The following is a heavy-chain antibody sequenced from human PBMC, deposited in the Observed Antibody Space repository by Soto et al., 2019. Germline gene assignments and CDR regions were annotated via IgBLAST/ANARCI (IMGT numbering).Heavy chain of an antibody. J-gene: IGHJ6*02. Sequence: GGSLRLSCAASGFTFSSYEMNWVRQAPGKGLEWVSYISSSGSTIYYADSVKGRFTISRDNAKNSLYLQMNSLRAEDTAVYYCARDTVTPHYYYYYGMDVWGQGTTVTVSS. CDR3: ARDTVTPHYYYYYGMDV. V-gene: IGHV3-48*03. D-gene: IGHD4-4*01. CDR2: ISSSGSTI. CDR1: GFTFSSYE.